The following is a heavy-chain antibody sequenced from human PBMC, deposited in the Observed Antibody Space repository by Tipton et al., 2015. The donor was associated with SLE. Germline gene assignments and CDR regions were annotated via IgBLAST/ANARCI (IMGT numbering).Heavy chain of an antibody. D-gene: IGHD3-16*01. Sequence: LRLSCAVSGYSISSGYYWGWIRQPPGKGLEWIGSIYYSGSTYYNPSPKSRVTISVDTSKNQFSLKLSSVTAADTTVYYCAGGFYGMDVWGQGTTVTVSS. CDR1: GYSISSGYY. V-gene: IGHV4-38-2*01. CDR2: IYYSGST. CDR3: AGGFYGMDV. J-gene: IGHJ6*02.